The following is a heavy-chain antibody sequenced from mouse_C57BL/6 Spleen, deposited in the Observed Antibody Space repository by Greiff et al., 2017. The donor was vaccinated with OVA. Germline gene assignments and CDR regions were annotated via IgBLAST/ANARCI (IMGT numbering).Heavy chain of an antibody. CDR1: GYTFTNYW. CDR2: IYPGGGYT. J-gene: IGHJ4*01. D-gene: IGHD2-12*01. Sequence: QVQLKQSGAELVRPGTSVKMSCKASGYTFTNYWIGWAKQRPGHGLEWIGDIYPGGGYTNYNEKFKGKATLTADKSSSTAYMQFSSLTSEDSAIYYCARSNYSYYYAMDYWGQGTSVTVSS. V-gene: IGHV1-63*01. CDR3: ARSNYSYYYAMDY.